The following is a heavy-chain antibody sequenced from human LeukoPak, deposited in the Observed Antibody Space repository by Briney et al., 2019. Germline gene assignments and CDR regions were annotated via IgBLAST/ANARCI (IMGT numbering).Heavy chain of an antibody. Sequence: GGSLRLSCAASGFTFSSNAMSWVRQAPGKGLEWVSGISGSGGSTSYADSVKGRFTISRDNSKNTLHLQMNSLRVEDTAVYYCATDSSSWYFDFWGRGALVTVSS. J-gene: IGHJ4*02. V-gene: IGHV3-23*01. D-gene: IGHD6-13*01. CDR3: ATDSSSWYFDF. CDR1: GFTFSSNA. CDR2: ISGSGGST.